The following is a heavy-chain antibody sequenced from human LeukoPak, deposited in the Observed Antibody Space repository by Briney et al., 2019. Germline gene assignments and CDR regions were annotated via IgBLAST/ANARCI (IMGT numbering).Heavy chain of an antibody. J-gene: IGHJ6*02. CDR1: GFTFDDYA. V-gene: IGHV3-9*01. D-gene: IGHD3-10*01. CDR3: AKDVWFGDHYYYGMDV. Sequence: PGRSLRLSCAASGFTFDDYAMHWVRQAPGKGLEWVSGISWNSGSIGYADSVKGRFTISRDNAKNSLYLQMNSLRAEDTALYYCAKDVWFGDHYYYGMDVWGQGTTVTVSS. CDR2: ISWNSGSI.